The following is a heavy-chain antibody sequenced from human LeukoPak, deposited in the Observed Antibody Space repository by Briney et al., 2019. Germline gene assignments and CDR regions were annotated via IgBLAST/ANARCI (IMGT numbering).Heavy chain of an antibody. CDR2: ISTYNGNT. CDR3: ARASFDH. Sequence: ASVKVSCKASGYTFVTYGINWVRQAPGQGPEWIGWISTYNGNTKYALKSQDRVTLTRDTSTTTAYMELKSLTSDDRAVYYCARASFDHWGQGTLVIVSS. CDR1: GYTFVTYG. V-gene: IGHV1-18*01. J-gene: IGHJ4*02.